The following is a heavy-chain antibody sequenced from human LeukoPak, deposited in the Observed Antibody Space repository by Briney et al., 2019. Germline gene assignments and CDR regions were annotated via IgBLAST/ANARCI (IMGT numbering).Heavy chain of an antibody. J-gene: IGHJ5*02. D-gene: IGHD3-10*01. V-gene: IGHV4-61*02. CDR3: AREGLNMVRGVIPKEAWGWFDP. Sequence: SETLSLTCTVSGGSISSGSYYWNWIRQPAGKGLECIGRIYTSGSTNYNPSLKSRVTVSVDTSKNQFSLKLSSVTAADTAVYYCAREGLNMVRGVIPKEAWGWFDPWGQGTLVTVSS. CDR2: IYTSGST. CDR1: GGSISSGSYY.